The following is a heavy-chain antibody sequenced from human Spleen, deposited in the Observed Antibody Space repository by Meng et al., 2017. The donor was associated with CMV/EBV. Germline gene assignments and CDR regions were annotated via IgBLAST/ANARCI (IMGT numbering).Heavy chain of an antibody. CDR2: IIPILAIP. Sequence: SVKVSCKASGGTFSTYAISWVRQAPGQGLEWMGGIIPILAIPNYALEFQDRVTITADKSTSTAYMEVSSLRSEDTAVYYCASGGLTEQQLVRDYYYGMDVWGQGTTVTVLL. CDR1: GGTFSTYA. CDR3: ASGGLTEQQLVRDYYYGMDV. V-gene: IGHV1-69*10. D-gene: IGHD6-13*01. J-gene: IGHJ6*02.